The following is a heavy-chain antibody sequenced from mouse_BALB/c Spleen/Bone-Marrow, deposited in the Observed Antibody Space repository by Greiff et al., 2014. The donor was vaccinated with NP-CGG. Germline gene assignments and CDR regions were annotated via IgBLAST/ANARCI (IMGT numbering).Heavy chain of an antibody. CDR2: IDPANGNT. J-gene: IGHJ1*01. D-gene: IGHD2-4*01. CDR3: ARYDYGWYFSV. CDR1: GFNIKDIY. Sequence: VQLQQSGAELVKPGASVKLSCTASGFNIKDIYMHWMKQRPEQGLEWIGRIDPANGNTKYDPKFQGKATITADTSSNTAYLQLSSLTSEDTAVYYCARYDYGWYFSVWGAGTTVTVSS. V-gene: IGHV14-3*02.